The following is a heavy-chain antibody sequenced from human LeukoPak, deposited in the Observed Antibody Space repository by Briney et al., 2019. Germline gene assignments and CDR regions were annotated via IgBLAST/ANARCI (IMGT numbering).Heavy chain of an antibody. CDR1: GFTFSSFG. CDR3: ARRGGIHLDYFDY. D-gene: IGHD3-16*01. CDR2: IWYDGSNK. V-gene: IGHV3-33*01. J-gene: IGHJ4*02. Sequence: PGGSLRLSCAASGFTFSSFGMHCVRQAPGKGLEWVAVIWYDGSNKYYADSVKGRFTISRDNSKNTLYLQMNSLRAEDTAVYYCARRGGIHLDYFDYWGQGTLVTVSS.